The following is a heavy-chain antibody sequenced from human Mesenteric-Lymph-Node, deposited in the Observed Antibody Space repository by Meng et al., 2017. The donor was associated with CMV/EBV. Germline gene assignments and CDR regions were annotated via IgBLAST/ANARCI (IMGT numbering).Heavy chain of an antibody. Sequence: GGSLRLSCIGSGFTVSNNYMNWVRLAPGKGLEWVSVIYSDGRALYADSVRGRFTVYRDKNTLYLQMNNLRAEDTAVYYCARVYYYDSVGYLHWDYWGQGTLVTVSS. CDR3: ARVYYYDSVGYLHWDY. V-gene: IGHV3-66*01. J-gene: IGHJ4*02. CDR1: GFTVSNNY. D-gene: IGHD3-22*01. CDR2: IYSDGRA.